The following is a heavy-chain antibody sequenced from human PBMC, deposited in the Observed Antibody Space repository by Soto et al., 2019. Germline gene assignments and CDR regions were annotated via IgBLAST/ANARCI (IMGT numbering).Heavy chain of an antibody. CDR3: ARTAAAGKYYYGTDV. CDR2: IYPGDSDT. J-gene: IGHJ6*02. Sequence: GESLKISCKGSGYSFTSYWIGWVHQMPGKGLEWMGIIYPGDSDTRYSPSFQGQVTISADKSISTAYLQWSSLKASDTAMYYCARTAAAGKYYYGTDVWGQGTTVTVSS. V-gene: IGHV5-51*07. CDR1: GYSFTSYW. D-gene: IGHD6-13*01.